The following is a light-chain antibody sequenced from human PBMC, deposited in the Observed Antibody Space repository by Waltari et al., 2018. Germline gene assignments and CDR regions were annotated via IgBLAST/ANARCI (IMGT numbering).Light chain of an antibody. CDR2: DTS. CDR1: QSVTNY. J-gene: IGKJ4*01. V-gene: IGKV3-11*01. Sequence: DIVLTQSPAILSLSTGERASLSCRASQSVTNYVAWYQQKPGQAPRLLIYDTSNRATGIPARFSGSGFGTDFTLTISSLEPEDFAVYYCQQRRDWPLTFGGGTKVEIK. CDR3: QQRRDWPLT.